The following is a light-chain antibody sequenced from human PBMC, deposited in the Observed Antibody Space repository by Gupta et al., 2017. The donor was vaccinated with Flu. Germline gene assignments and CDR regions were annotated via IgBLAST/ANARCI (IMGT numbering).Light chain of an antibody. CDR1: QSVSSGY. CDR3: QQYGSSFYT. CDR2: GAS. V-gene: IGKV3-20*01. J-gene: IGKJ2*01. Sequence: PGERATLSCRASQSVSSGYLAWYQQKPGQAPRLLIYGASSRATGIPDRFSGSGSGTDFTLTVSRLEPEDFAVYYCQQYGSSFYTFGQGTKLEIK.